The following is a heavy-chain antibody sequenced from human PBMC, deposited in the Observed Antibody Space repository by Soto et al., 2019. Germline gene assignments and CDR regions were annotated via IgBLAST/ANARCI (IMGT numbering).Heavy chain of an antibody. CDR1: GGSINNYY. Sequence: QVQLQESSPGLVKPSETLSLTCTVSGGSINNYYWSWIRQPPGKGLEWIGFVFYNGRTDYNPSLESRVSISLDTSKSQFSLKLNSVAAADTAVYYCARALDSSAAPSDFRGQGTLVTVSS. CDR3: ARALDSSAAPSDF. CDR2: VFYNGRT. D-gene: IGHD2-2*01. J-gene: IGHJ4*02. V-gene: IGHV4-59*13.